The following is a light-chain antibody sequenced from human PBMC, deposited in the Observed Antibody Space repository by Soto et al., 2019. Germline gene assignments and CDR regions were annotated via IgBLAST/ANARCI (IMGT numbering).Light chain of an antibody. Sequence: EIVMTQSPATLSVSPGERATLSCRASQSVSSNLAWYQQKPGQAPRLLIYGASTRATGIPDRFSGSGSGTDFTLTISRLEPEDSAVYYCQLSGSWTFGQGTKVDIK. V-gene: IGKV3-15*01. J-gene: IGKJ1*01. CDR1: QSVSSN. CDR3: QLSGSWT. CDR2: GAS.